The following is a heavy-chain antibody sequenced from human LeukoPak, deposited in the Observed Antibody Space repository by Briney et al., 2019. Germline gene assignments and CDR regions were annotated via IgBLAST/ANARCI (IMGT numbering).Heavy chain of an antibody. CDR1: GGTFSSYA. Sequence: SVKVSCKASGGTFSSYAISWVRQAPGQGLEWVGGIIPIFGTANYAQKFQGRVTITADKSTSTAYMELSSLRSEDTAVYYCARGVVPAAIGNWFDPWGQGTLVTVSS. V-gene: IGHV1-69*06. D-gene: IGHD2-2*01. J-gene: IGHJ5*02. CDR3: ARGVVPAAIGNWFDP. CDR2: IIPIFGTA.